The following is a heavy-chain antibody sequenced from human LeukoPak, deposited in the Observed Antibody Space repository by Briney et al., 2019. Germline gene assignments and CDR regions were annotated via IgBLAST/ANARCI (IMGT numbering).Heavy chain of an antibody. J-gene: IGHJ5*02. CDR2: IHHSGNT. Sequence: SGTLSLTCAVSGGSISSSNWWTWVRQPPGKGLEWIGEIHHSGNTNYNPSLKSRVTISVDKSKNQFSLKLTSVTAADTAVYYCARSISSTALYNWFDPWGQGTLVTVSS. V-gene: IGHV4-4*02. CDR3: ARSISSTALYNWFDP. D-gene: IGHD3-3*02. CDR1: GGSISSSNW.